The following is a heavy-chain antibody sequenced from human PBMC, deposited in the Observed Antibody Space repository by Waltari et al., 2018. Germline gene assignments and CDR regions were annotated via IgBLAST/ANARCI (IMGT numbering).Heavy chain of an antibody. CDR3: ARSAGTSFDY. V-gene: IGHV4-59*01. Sequence: QVQLQESGPGLVKPSETLSLTCTVSGGSISRYYWSWIRQPPGKGLEWIGYIYYSGSTNYNPSLKSRVTISVDTSKNQFSLKLSSVTAADTAVYYCARSAGTSFDYWGQGTLVTVSS. D-gene: IGHD6-13*01. CDR1: GGSISRYY. J-gene: IGHJ4*02. CDR2: IYYSGST.